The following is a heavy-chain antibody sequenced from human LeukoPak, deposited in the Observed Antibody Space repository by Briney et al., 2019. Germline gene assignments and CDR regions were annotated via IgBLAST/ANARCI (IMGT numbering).Heavy chain of an antibody. CDR2: IRNRANDYTT. D-gene: IGHD6-13*01. Sequence: PGGSLRLSCAASGFIFSDHYMAWVRQAPGKGLEWVGRIRNRANDYTTQYAASVKGRFTISRDDSTNSLYLQMNSLKTEDTAVYFCARTYSASWTRTYFDYWGQGTLATVSS. J-gene: IGHJ4*02. V-gene: IGHV3-72*01. CDR3: ARTYSASWTRTYFDY. CDR1: GFIFSDHY.